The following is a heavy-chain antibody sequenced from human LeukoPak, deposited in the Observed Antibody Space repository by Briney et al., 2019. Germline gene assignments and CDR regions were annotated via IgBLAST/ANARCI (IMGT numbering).Heavy chain of an antibody. CDR1: GDGVSRNSAA. CDR2: TNYRSKWHS. D-gene: IGHD6-13*01. V-gene: IGHV6-1*01. CDR3: ARGYSATWYVGLYYYYMDV. J-gene: IGHJ6*03. Sequence: SQTLSLTCAISGDGVSRNSAAWNWVRQSPSRGLEWLGRTNYRSKWHSDYAPSVKSRITINPDTSKNQFSLQLNSVTPDDTAVYYCARGYSATWYVGLYYYYMDVWGKGTTVTVSS.